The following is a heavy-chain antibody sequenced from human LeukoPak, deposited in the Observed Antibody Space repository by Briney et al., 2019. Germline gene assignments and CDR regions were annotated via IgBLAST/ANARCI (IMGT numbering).Heavy chain of an antibody. CDR3: ARGSSPYSGSRY. Sequence: PSETLSLTCTVSGGSISSSSYYWGWIRQPPGKGLEWIGSIYYSGSTYYNPSLKSRVTISVDTSKNQFSLKLSSVTAADTAVYYCARGSSPYSGSRYWGQGTLVTVSS. D-gene: IGHD1-26*01. CDR2: IYYSGST. J-gene: IGHJ4*02. CDR1: GGSISSSSYY. V-gene: IGHV4-39*01.